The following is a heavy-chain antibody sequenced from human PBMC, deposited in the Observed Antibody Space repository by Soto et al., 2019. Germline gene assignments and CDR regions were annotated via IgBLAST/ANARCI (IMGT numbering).Heavy chain of an antibody. CDR3: ARQYYDFWSGKTYYYYGMDV. J-gene: IGHJ6*02. D-gene: IGHD3-3*01. CDR1: GYSFTSYW. V-gene: IGHV5-51*01. Sequence: GESLKISCKGSGYSFTSYWIGWVRQMPGKGLGWMGIIYPGDSDTRYSPSFQGQVTISADKSISTAYLQWSSLKASDTAMYYCARQYYDFWSGKTYYYYGMDVWGQGTTVTVSS. CDR2: IYPGDSDT.